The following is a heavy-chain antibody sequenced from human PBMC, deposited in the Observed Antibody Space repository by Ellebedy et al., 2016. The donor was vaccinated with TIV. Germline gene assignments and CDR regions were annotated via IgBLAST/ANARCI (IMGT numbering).Heavy chain of an antibody. Sequence: GESLKISXAASGFTFSDYAMHWVRQAPGKGLGWVAVISYDGSNKYYADSVKGRFTISRDNSKNTLYLQMNSLRAEDTAVYYCARDRVHYAHFDYWGQGTLVTVSS. D-gene: IGHD4-17*01. J-gene: IGHJ4*02. CDR1: GFTFSDYA. V-gene: IGHV3-30-3*01. CDR3: ARDRVHYAHFDY. CDR2: ISYDGSNK.